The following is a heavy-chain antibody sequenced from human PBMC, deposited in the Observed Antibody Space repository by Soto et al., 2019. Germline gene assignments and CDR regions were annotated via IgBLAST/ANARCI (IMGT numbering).Heavy chain of an antibody. Sequence: GGSLRLSCAASGFTFSTYWMHWVRQAPGEGLVWVSRINGDGSSTSYADSVKGRFTISRDNAKNTLYLQMNSLRAEDTAVYYCARGYCSGGSCSPGGMDVWGQGTTVTVSS. CDR2: INGDGSST. D-gene: IGHD2-15*01. J-gene: IGHJ6*02. V-gene: IGHV3-74*01. CDR3: ARGYCSGGSCSPGGMDV. CDR1: GFTFSTYW.